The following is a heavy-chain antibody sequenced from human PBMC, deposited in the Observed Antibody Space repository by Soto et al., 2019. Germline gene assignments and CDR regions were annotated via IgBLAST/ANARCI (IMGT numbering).Heavy chain of an antibody. J-gene: IGHJ4*02. CDR3: ARDFYGSGFPGGY. CDR2: IIPIFGTA. Sequence: SVKVSCKSSGGTFSSYAISWVRQAPGQGLEWMGGIIPIFGTANYAQKFQGRVTITADESTSTAYMELSSLRSEDTAVYYCARDFYGSGFPGGYWGQGTLVTVS. V-gene: IGHV1-69*13. D-gene: IGHD3-10*01. CDR1: GGTFSSYA.